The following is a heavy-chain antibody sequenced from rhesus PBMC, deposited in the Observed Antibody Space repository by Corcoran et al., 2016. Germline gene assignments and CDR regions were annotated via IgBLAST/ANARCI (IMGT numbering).Heavy chain of an antibody. CDR2: ISGSSGST. J-gene: IGHJ4*01. Sequence: QVQLQESGPGLVKPSETLSLTCAVSGYSISSGYYWVWIRQPPGKGLYYIGYISGSSGSTYYNPSLRSRVTISKDTSRNQFSLKLSSVTAADTAVYYCARDYYEDDYGYYYPFDYWGQGVLVTVSS. D-gene: IGHD3-9*01. V-gene: IGHV4-99*02. CDR1: GYSISSGYY. CDR3: ARDYYEDDYGYYYPFDY.